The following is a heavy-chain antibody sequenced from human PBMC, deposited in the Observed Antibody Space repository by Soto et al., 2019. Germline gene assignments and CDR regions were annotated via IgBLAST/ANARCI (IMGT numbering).Heavy chain of an antibody. CDR3: ARDTSQKIGYGLYDY. CDR1: GYTFTSYA. Sequence: QVQLVQSGAEVRKPVASVKVSCKASGYTFTSYAVSWVRQAPGQGLEWMGWISPYSGNTNYGQKVQGRVSLTTDTSTSTAYLELRNLRSDDTAVYYCARDTSQKIGYGLYDYWGQGTQVTVSS. D-gene: IGHD2-2*01. V-gene: IGHV1-18*01. J-gene: IGHJ4*02. CDR2: ISPYSGNT.